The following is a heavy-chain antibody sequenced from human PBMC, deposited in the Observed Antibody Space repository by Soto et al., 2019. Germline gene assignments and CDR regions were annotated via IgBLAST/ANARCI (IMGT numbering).Heavy chain of an antibody. V-gene: IGHV1-2*02. D-gene: IGHD1-26*01. CDR1: GYTFTGYY. Sequence: ASVKVSCKASGYTFTGYYMHWVRQAPGRGLEWMGEIGPETGATRYAQKFQGRVTMTRDMSITTVYMELNNLSPDDTAVYYCGRGRSGQIVVFFWGQGTPVTVSS. CDR2: IGPETGAT. CDR3: GRGRSGQIVVFF. J-gene: IGHJ4*02.